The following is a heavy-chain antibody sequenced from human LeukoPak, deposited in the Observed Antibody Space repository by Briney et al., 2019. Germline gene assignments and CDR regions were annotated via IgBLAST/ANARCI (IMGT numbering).Heavy chain of an antibody. V-gene: IGHV4-34*01. CDR2: INHSGST. D-gene: IGHD3-10*01. J-gene: IGHJ5*02. Sequence: SETLSLTCAVYGGSFSGYYWSWIRQPPGKGLEWIGEINHSGSTNYNPSLKSRVTISVDTSKNQFSLKLSSVTAADTAVYYCARGIPGVTMVREARLRPFDPWGQGTLVTVSS. CDR3: ARGIPGVTMVREARLRPFDP. CDR1: GGSFSGYY.